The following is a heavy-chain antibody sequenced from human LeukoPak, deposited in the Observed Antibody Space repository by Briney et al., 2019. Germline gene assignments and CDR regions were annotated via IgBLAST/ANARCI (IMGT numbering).Heavy chain of an antibody. CDR2: INPNSGGT. V-gene: IGHV1-2*02. Sequence: ASVKVSCKASGYTFTGYYMHWVRQAPGQGLEWMGWINPNSGGTNYAQKFQGRVTMTRDTSISTAYMELRSLRSDDTAVYYCATDRGMDGYYDSTEERAFDIWGQGTMVTVSS. CDR3: ATDRGMDGYYDSTEERAFDI. D-gene: IGHD3-22*01. CDR1: GYTFTGYY. J-gene: IGHJ3*02.